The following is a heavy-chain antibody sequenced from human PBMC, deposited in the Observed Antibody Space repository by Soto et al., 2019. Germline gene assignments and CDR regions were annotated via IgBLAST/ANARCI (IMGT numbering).Heavy chain of an antibody. CDR1: GFTFSSYG. CDR3: AKVRRDYDFWSGYYGEHYGMDV. CDR2: ISSDGSNK. V-gene: IGHV3-30*18. Sequence: QVQLVESGGGVVQPGRSLRLSCAASGFTFSSYGMHWVRQAPGKGLEWVAVISSDGSNKYYADSVKGRFTISRDNSKNTLYLQMNSLRAEDTAVYYCAKVRRDYDFWSGYYGEHYGMDVWGQGTTVTVSS. J-gene: IGHJ6*02. D-gene: IGHD3-3*01.